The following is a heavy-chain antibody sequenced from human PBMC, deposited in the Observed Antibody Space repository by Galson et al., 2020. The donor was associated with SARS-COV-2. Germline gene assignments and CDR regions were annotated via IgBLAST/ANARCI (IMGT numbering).Heavy chain of an antibody. V-gene: IGHV4-61*02. CDR3: ARDREPTYDYVSHTNWFDP. Sequence: SETLSLTCTVSGGSISSGSYYWSWIRQPAGKGLEWIGRIYTSGSTNYNPSLKSRVTISVDTSKNQFSLKLSSVTAADTAVYYCARDREPTYDYVSHTNWFDPWGQGTLVTVSS. J-gene: IGHJ5*02. CDR2: IYTSGST. D-gene: IGHD3-16*01. CDR1: GGSISSGSYY.